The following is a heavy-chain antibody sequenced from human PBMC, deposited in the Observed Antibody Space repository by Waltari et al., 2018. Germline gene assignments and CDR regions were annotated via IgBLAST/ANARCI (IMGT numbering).Heavy chain of an antibody. CDR2: IYYSGST. CDR3: ARDRAAFDI. Sequence: QVQLQESGPGLVKPSETLSLTCTVSGGSISSHYWSWIRQPPGKGLGWSVYIYYSGSTNYNPSRSSRVTISVDTSKNQFSLKLSSVTAADTAVYYCARDRAAFDIWGQGTMVTVSS. V-gene: IGHV4-59*11. J-gene: IGHJ3*02. CDR1: GGSISSHY.